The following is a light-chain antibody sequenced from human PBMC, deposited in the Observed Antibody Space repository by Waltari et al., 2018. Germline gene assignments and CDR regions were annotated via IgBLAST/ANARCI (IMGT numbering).Light chain of an antibody. CDR1: QSISSY. V-gene: IGKV1-39*01. Sequence: DIQLTQSPSSLSASVGDRVTITCRASQSISSYLTWDKQKPGKATKLLIYAASSLQSAVPSRFSGSGSGTDFTLTISILQPEDFATYYCQQSYSTPPSTFGQGTRLDIK. CDR3: QQSYSTPPST. CDR2: AAS. J-gene: IGKJ5*01.